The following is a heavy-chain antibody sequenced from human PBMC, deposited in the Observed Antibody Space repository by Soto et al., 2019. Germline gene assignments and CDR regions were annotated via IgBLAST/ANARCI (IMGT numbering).Heavy chain of an antibody. CDR2: ISYDGSNK. V-gene: IGHV3-30-3*01. D-gene: IGHD4-17*01. CDR1: GFTFSSYA. CDR3: ARVSRDGDYFDY. J-gene: IGHJ4*02. Sequence: GGSLRLSCAASGFTFSSYAMHWVRQAPGKGLEWVAVISYDGSNKYYADSVKGRFTISRDNSKNTLYLQMNSLRAEDTAVYYCARVSRDGDYFDYWGQGTLVTVS.